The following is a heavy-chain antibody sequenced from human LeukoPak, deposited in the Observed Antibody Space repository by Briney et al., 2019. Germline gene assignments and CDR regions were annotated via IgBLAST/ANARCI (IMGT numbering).Heavy chain of an antibody. CDR2: INWNGGST. CDR3: AKGDTSSWTGGVDY. D-gene: IGHD6-13*01. J-gene: IGHJ4*02. CDR1: GFTFDDYG. Sequence: GGSVRLSCAASGFTFDDYGMSWVRQAPGKGLDWVCGINWNGGSTGYADSVKGRFTISRDNAKNSLYLQMNSLRAEDMALYYCAKGDTSSWTGGVDYWGQGTLVTVSS. V-gene: IGHV3-20*04.